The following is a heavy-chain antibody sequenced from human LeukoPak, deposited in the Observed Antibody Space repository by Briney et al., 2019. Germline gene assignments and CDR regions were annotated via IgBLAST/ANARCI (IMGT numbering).Heavy chain of an antibody. CDR3: ASPTSSGYYSPLNY. J-gene: IGHJ4*02. CDR2: INAGNGNT. D-gene: IGHD3-22*01. CDR1: GYTFTSYY. V-gene: IGHV1-3*01. Sequence: GASVKVSCKASGYTFTSYYMHWVRQAPGQGLEWMGWINAGNGNTKYSQKFQGRVTITRDTSASTAYMELSSLRSEDTAVYYCASPTSSGYYSPLNYRGQGTLVTVSS.